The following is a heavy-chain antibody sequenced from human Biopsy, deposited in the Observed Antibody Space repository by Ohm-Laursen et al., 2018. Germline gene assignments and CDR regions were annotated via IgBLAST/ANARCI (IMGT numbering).Heavy chain of an antibody. V-gene: IGHV4-59*07. CDR3: ARATNSTGWPYYYFYGMDV. D-gene: IGHD2/OR15-2a*01. Sequence: SDTLSLTCTVSGGSISSDYWSWIRQTPGKGLEWIGSIYYSGSTNYNPSLKSRVTISVDTSKNQFSLRLNSVTAADTAVYYCARATNSTGWPYYYFYGMDVWGQGTTVTVSS. CDR1: GGSISSDY. CDR2: IYYSGST. J-gene: IGHJ6*02.